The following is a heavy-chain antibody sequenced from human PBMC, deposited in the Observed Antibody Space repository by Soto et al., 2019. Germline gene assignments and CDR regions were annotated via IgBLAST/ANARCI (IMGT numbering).Heavy chain of an antibody. CDR2: INHSGST. CDR1: GGSFSGYY. V-gene: IGHV4-34*01. D-gene: IGHD3-3*01. Sequence: SETLSLTCAVYGGSFSGYYWSWIRQPPGKGLEWIGEINHSGSTNYNPSLKSRVTISVDTSKNQFSLKLSSVTAADTAVYYCARGRPRITIFGVVIIPDYYYYMDVWGKGTTVTVSS. J-gene: IGHJ6*03. CDR3: ARGRPRITIFGVVIIPDYYYYMDV.